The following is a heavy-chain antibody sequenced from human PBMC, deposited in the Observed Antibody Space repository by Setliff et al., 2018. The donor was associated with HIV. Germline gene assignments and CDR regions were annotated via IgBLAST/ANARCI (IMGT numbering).Heavy chain of an antibody. D-gene: IGHD6-19*01. V-gene: IGHV4-61*05. J-gene: IGHJ4*02. Sequence: SETLSLTCTVSGGSISSSFHYWGWIRQPPGKGLEWIGHISSTGSTNYNPSLKNRVTLSLDTSMNQFSLKLRSVFAGDTAVYFCVRDPGYSSGWSGTTFDYWGQGTLVTVSS. CDR2: ISSTGST. CDR1: GGSISSSFHY. CDR3: VRDPGYSSGWSGTTFDY.